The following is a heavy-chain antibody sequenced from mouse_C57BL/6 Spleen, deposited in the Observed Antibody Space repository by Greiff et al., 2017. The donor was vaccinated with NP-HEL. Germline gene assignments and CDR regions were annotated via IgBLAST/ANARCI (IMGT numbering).Heavy chain of an antibody. J-gene: IGHJ1*03. CDR1: GYAFSSYW. Sequence: QVQLKESGAELVKPGASVKISCKASGYAFSSYWMNWVKQRPGKGLEWIGQIYPGDGDTNYNGKFKGKATLTADKSSSTAYMQISSLTSEDSAVYFCASENVRYFDVWGTGTTVTVSS. CDR2: IYPGDGDT. CDR3: ASENVRYFDV. V-gene: IGHV1-80*01.